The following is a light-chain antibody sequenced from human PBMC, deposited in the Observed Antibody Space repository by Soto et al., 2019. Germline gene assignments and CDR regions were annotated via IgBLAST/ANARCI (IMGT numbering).Light chain of an antibody. J-gene: IGLJ3*02. Sequence: QAVVTQPPSVSAAPGQKVTISCSGSSSNIGNNYVSWYQQLPGTAPKLLIYGNNKRPSGIPDRFSGSKSGTSATLGITGLQTGDEADYYCGTWDSSLSAWVFGGGTKVTVL. CDR1: SSNIGNNY. CDR2: GNN. V-gene: IGLV1-51*02. CDR3: GTWDSSLSAWV.